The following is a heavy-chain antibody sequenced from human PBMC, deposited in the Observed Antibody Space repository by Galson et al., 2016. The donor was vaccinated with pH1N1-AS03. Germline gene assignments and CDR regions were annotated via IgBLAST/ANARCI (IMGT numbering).Heavy chain of an antibody. J-gene: IGHJ4*02. D-gene: IGHD3-22*01. V-gene: IGHV1-3*01. CDR3: ARTNYYHSSGDY. CDR1: GGTFSSSA. CDR2: INADNTDT. Sequence: SVKVSCKASGGTFSSSAISWLRQAPGQGLEWMGWINADNTDTKYSQKFQDRVTITRDTFATTAYMELSSLRSEDTAVYYCARTNYYHSSGDYWGQGTLVTVPS.